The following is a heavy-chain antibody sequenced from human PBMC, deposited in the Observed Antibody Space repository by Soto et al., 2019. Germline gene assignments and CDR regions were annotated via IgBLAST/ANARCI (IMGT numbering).Heavy chain of an antibody. CDR3: ARGEDAHGDFGSMDV. V-gene: IGHV1-69*01. Sequence: QVQLVQSGAEVKKPGSSVKVSCRASGGHFDRFALSWLRQAHGQGLEWMGGIIPFLSATTYAHKFQGRVTITADESAGTLYLELRSLTSDDTAVYYCARGEDAHGDFGSMDVWGQGTSVTVSS. CDR2: IIPFLSAT. J-gene: IGHJ6*02. D-gene: IGHD4-17*01. CDR1: GGHFDRFA.